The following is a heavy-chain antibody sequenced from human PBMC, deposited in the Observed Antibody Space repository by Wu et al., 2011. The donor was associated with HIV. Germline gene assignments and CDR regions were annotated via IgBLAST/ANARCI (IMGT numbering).Heavy chain of an antibody. J-gene: IGHJ4*02. V-gene: IGHV1-69*12. D-gene: IGHD2-21*01. CDR3: AFGGGPVINMYYFNY. CDR2: IIPIFGTT. CDR1: GGTFSSYA. Sequence: QVQLVQSGAEVKKPGSSVKVSCKASGGTFSSYAISWVRQAPGQGLEWMGGIIPIFGTTTYAQRIQNRATITADDSTSTVSLELSSLRYDDTAIYYCAFGGGPVINMYYFNYWGQGTLVTVPS.